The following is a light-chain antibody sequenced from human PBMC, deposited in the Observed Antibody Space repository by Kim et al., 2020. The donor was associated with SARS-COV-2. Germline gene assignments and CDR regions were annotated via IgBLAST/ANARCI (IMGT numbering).Light chain of an antibody. CDR3: QQTWT. CDR1: QSISSY. Sequence: SVLSASVGDRVTITCRASQSISSYLAWYQQKPGKAPKLLIYAASTLQSGVPSRFSGSGSGTEFTLTISSLQPEDFATYYCQQTWTFGQGTKVEIK. J-gene: IGKJ1*01. V-gene: IGKV1-9*01. CDR2: AAS.